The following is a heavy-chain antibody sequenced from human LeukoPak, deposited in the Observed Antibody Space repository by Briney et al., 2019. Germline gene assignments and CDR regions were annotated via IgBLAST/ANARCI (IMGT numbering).Heavy chain of an antibody. CDR2: ISTSSSTI. Sequence: GGSLRLSCAASGFTFGSYSMNWVRQAPGKGLEWISYISTSSSTIYYADSVKGRFAISRDNAKNSLYLQMNSLRADDTAVYYCARWGTTTNWGQGTLVTVSS. CDR1: GFTFGSYS. D-gene: IGHD1-26*01. V-gene: IGHV3-48*01. J-gene: IGHJ4*02. CDR3: ARWGTTTN.